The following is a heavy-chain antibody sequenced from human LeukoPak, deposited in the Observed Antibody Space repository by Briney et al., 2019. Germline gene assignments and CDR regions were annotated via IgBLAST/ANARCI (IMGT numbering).Heavy chain of an antibody. CDR3: ALVLGVTTNIDY. J-gene: IGHJ4*02. V-gene: IGHV4-39*07. Sequence: SETLSLTCTVSGGSISSSSYYWGWIRQPPGKELEWIGSIYYSGSTYYNPSLKSRVTISVDTSKNQFSLKLSSVTAADTAVYYCALVLGVTTNIDYWGQGTLVTVSS. D-gene: IGHD4-11*01. CDR2: IYYSGST. CDR1: GGSISSSSYY.